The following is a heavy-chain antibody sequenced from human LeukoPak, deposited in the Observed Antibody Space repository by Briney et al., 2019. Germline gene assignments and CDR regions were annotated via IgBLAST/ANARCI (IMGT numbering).Heavy chain of an antibody. J-gene: IGHJ4*02. CDR1: GGTFSSYA. CDR2: IIPIFGTA. CDR3: ARDPRNGGGQY. V-gene: IGHV1-69*13. D-gene: IGHD1-1*01. Sequence: ASVKVSCKASGGTFSSYAISWVRQAPGQGLEWMGGIIPIFGTANYAQKFQGRVTITADESTSAAYMELSSLRSEDTAVYYCARDPRNGGGQYWGQGTLVTVSS.